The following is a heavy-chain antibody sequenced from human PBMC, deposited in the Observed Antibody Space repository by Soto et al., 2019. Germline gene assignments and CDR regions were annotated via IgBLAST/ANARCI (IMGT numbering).Heavy chain of an antibody. Sequence: PGGSLRLSCAASGFTFSSYAMSWVRQAPGKGLEWASAISGSGDSTYYADSEKGRFTITRDNTKNKLYLQKKNLRAEETDVYYCAIVQGTIGTTRGGGYYYYGMDVWGQGTTVTVSS. V-gene: IGHV3-23*01. CDR2: ISGSGDST. CDR1: GFTFSSYA. D-gene: IGHD1-1*01. CDR3: AIVQGTIGTTRGGGYYYYGMDV. J-gene: IGHJ6*02.